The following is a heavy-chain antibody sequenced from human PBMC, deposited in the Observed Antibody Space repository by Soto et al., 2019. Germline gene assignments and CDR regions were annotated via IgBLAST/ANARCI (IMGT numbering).Heavy chain of an antibody. J-gene: IGHJ5*02. CDR2: IYYSGST. D-gene: IGHD1-7*01. CDR1: GGSISSYY. V-gene: IGHV4-59*01. Sequence: SETLSLTCTVSGGSISSYYWSWIRQPPGKGLEWIGYIYYSGSTNYNPSLKSRVTISVDTSKNQFSLKLSSVTAADTAVYYCARDRGWNYPVRDNWFDPWGQGTLVTVSS. CDR3: ARDRGWNYPVRDNWFDP.